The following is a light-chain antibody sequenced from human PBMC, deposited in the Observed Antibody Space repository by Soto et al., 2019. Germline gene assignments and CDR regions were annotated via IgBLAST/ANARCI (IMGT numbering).Light chain of an antibody. J-gene: IGKJ1*01. CDR2: GAS. V-gene: IGKV3-20*01. Sequence: EIVLTQSPGTLSLSPGERATLSCRASQSVSSSYLAWYQQKPGQAPRLPIYGASSRATGIPDRFSGSGSGTDFTLTISRLEPEDFAVYYCQQYGSSPQWTFGQGTRWIS. CDR3: QQYGSSPQWT. CDR1: QSVSSSY.